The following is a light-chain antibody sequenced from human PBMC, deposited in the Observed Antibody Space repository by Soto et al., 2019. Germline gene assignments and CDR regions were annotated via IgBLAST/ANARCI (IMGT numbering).Light chain of an antibody. CDR1: FSDVGSYNL. V-gene: IGLV2-23*01. Sequence: QSALTQPASVSGSPGQSITISCTGTFSDVGSYNLVSWYQQHPAKAPKLMIYEDTKRPSGVSNRFSGSKSGYTASLTISGLQAEDEADYYCCSYAGSSTVVFGGGTKVTVL. CDR2: EDT. J-gene: IGLJ2*01. CDR3: CSYAGSSTVV.